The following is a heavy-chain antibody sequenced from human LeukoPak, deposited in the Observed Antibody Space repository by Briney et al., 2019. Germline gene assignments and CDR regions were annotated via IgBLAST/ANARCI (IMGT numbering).Heavy chain of an antibody. CDR1: GFTFSSYA. CDR3: AKGTRMVAARSGHDY. D-gene: IGHD6-6*01. Sequence: GGSLRLSCAASGFTFSSYAMSWVRQAPGKGLEWVSAVSGSGGSTYYADSVKGRFTISRDNSKNTLYLQMNSLRAEDTAVYYCAKGTRMVAARSGHDYWGQGTLVTVSS. CDR2: VSGSGGST. J-gene: IGHJ4*02. V-gene: IGHV3-23*01.